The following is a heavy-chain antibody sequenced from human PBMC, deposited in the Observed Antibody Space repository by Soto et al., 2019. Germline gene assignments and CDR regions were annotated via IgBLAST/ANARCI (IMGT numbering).Heavy chain of an antibody. D-gene: IGHD4-17*01. Sequence: QVQLVQSGAEVKKPGASVKVSCKASGYTFSSYRISWVRQAPGQGPEWMGWIHAYNGDTKYAQKFQDRLIMTIDTSTSTASMEVRSLTSDDTAVYYGARADYGDDDYWGQGTLVTASS. CDR1: GYTFSSYR. CDR3: ARADYGDDDY. V-gene: IGHV1-18*01. CDR2: IHAYNGDT. J-gene: IGHJ4*02.